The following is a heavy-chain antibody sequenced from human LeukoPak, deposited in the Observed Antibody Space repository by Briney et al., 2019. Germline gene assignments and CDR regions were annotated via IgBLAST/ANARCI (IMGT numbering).Heavy chain of an antibody. Sequence: GRSLRLSCAASGFTFSSYDMHWVRQATGKGLEWVSAIGTAGDTYYPGSVKGRFTISRENAKNSLYLQMNSLRAGDTAVYYCARSATEPYYYDSSGYMALDVWGQGTLVTVSS. CDR2: IGTAGDT. CDR1: GFTFSSYD. V-gene: IGHV3-13*01. D-gene: IGHD3-22*01. J-gene: IGHJ4*02. CDR3: ARSATEPYYYDSSGYMALDV.